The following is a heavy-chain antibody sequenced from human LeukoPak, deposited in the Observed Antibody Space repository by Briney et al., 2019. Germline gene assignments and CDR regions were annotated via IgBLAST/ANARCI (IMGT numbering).Heavy chain of an antibody. J-gene: IGHJ4*02. V-gene: IGHV1-69*04. Sequence: SVKVSCKASGGTFSSYAISWVRQAPGQGLEWMGRIIPILGIANYAQRFQGRVTITADKSTSTAYMELSSLRSEDTAVYYCARDDIAAPEDYWGQGTLVTVSS. CDR2: IIPILGIA. D-gene: IGHD6-6*01. CDR3: ARDDIAAPEDY. CDR1: GGTFSSYA.